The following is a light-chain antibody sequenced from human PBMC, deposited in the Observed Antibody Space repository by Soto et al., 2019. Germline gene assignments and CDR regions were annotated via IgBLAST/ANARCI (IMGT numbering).Light chain of an antibody. J-gene: IGKJ4*01. CDR3: QQLNSYPLT. V-gene: IGKV1-9*01. Sequence: DIPLTQSPSFLSPSVGDRVTITCRASQDISSYLAWYQQKPGKAPKLLIYAASTLQSGVPSRFSGSGSGTEFTLTISSLQPEDFATYYCQQLNSYPLTFGGGTKVEIK. CDR1: QDISSY. CDR2: AAS.